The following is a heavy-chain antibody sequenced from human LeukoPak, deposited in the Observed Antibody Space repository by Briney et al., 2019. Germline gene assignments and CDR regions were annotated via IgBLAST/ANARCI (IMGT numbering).Heavy chain of an antibody. J-gene: IGHJ5*02. CDR1: GFTFDDYA. CDR3: AKDVYYGLGSHWFDH. Sequence: PAGSLRLSCAASGFTFDDYAMHWVRHAPGKGLEWVSGISWNSGTICYADSVKGRFTISRDNAKNSLYLQMNSLRAEDTALYYCAKDVYYGLGSHWFDHWGQGTLVTVSS. D-gene: IGHD3-10*01. V-gene: IGHV3-9*01. CDR2: ISWNSGTI.